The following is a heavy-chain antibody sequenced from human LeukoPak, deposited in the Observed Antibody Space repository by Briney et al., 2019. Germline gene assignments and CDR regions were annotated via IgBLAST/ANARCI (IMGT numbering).Heavy chain of an antibody. D-gene: IGHD3-10*01. CDR3: TRSGYYNGYDY. CDR2: ITPDGSAT. CDR1: GFTFSGHW. V-gene: IGHV3-74*03. Sequence: GSLRLSCVASGFTFSGHWMHWVRQVPGKGLVAVSRITPDGSATTYADSVKGRFTISRDNAKNTLYLEMNSLTAEDTALYYCTRSGYYNGYDYWGQGTLVTVSS. J-gene: IGHJ4*02.